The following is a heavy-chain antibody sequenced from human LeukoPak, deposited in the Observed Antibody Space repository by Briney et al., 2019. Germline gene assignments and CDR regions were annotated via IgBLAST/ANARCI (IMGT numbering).Heavy chain of an antibody. CDR2: IYYNGKT. CDR3: ARDGVEQGLGI. Sequence: SQTLSLTCTVSSGSIISSGGYYWSWIRQHPGKGLEWIGYIYYNGKTYYNPSLKSRVTISIDTSNNQFSLKLSSVTAADTAVYFCARDGVEQGLGIWGQGTMVTVSS. D-gene: IGHD3-16*01. J-gene: IGHJ3*02. V-gene: IGHV4-31*03. CDR1: SGSIISSGGYY.